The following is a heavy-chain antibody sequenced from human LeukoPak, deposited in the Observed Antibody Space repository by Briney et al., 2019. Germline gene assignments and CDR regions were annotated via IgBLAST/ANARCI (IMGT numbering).Heavy chain of an antibody. Sequence: GGSLRLSCAASGFTFSSYGMHWVRQAPGKGLEWVAFIRYDGSNKYYADSVKGRFTISRDNSKNTLYLQMNSLRAEDTAVYYCAKDGYQLQYYDYYYMDVWGKGTTVTVSS. D-gene: IGHD2-2*01. J-gene: IGHJ6*03. CDR2: IRYDGSNK. CDR3: AKDGYQLQYYDYYYMDV. V-gene: IGHV3-30*02. CDR1: GFTFSSYG.